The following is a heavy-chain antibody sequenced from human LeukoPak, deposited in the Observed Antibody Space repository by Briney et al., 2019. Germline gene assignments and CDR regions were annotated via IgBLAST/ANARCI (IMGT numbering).Heavy chain of an antibody. V-gene: IGHV3-21*01. J-gene: IGHJ4*02. D-gene: IGHD1-26*01. Sequence: GGSLRLSCAASGFTFSSYSMNWVRQAPGKGLEWVSSISSSSSYIYYADSVKGRFTISRDNAKNSLYLQMNSLRAEDTAVYYCARDWDKDHFDYWGRGTLVTVSS. CDR1: GFTFSSYS. CDR2: ISSSSSYI. CDR3: ARDWDKDHFDY.